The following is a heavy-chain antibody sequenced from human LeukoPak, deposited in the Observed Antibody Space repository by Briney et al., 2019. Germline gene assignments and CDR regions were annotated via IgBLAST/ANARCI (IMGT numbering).Heavy chain of an antibody. CDR3: ARGRSITLLRGVAMSDGFDI. J-gene: IGHJ3*02. V-gene: IGHV3-21*06. CDR2: TDTSGRYV. Sequence: GGSLRLSCVVSGFTFTSYEMNWVRQAPGKGLEWVSFTDTSGRYVYYGDSVKGRFTISRDNAKNLLFLQMNGLRAEDTALYYCARGRSITLLRGVAMSDGFDIWGQGAMVAVSS. CDR1: GFTFTSYE. D-gene: IGHD3-10*01.